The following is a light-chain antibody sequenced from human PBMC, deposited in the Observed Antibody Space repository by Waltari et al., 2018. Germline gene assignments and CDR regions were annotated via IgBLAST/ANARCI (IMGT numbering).Light chain of an antibody. J-gene: IGLJ3*02. CDR1: SLGTNS. Sequence: SYVLSQPPSVSVDPGQTATITCGGYSLGTNSVHWYRQKAGQTPLVVMSYDDDRPSGFPDLFSGSKSGNTATLTISRVVAADEADYFCQVWDPSSYHVVFGGGTTLTVL. CDR2: YDD. CDR3: QVWDPSSYHVV. V-gene: IGLV3-21*02.